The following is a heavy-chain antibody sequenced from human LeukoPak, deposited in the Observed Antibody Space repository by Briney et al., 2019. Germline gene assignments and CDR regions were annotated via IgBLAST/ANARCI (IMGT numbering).Heavy chain of an antibody. Sequence: SSETVPCQASVYTFPNYYMHGVRQAPAQGREWMGIINPSGGSTSYAQNFQGRVTMTRDTSTSTVYMELSSLRSEDTAVYSCARADSGSYGPYYYYYGMDVWGQGTTVTVSS. CDR1: VYTFPNYY. CDR2: INPSGGST. CDR3: ARADSGSYGPYYYYYGMDV. V-gene: IGHV1-46*01. D-gene: IGHD1-26*01. J-gene: IGHJ6*02.